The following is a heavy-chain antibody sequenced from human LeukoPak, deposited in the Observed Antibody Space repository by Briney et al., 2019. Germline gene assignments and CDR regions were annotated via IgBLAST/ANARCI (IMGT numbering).Heavy chain of an antibody. J-gene: IGHJ4*02. D-gene: IGHD2-15*01. CDR3: ARDSSAAPHSY. Sequence: PGGSLRLSCAASGITFSNAWMTWVRQAPGKGLEWVANIKEEGSEKYYVDSVKGRFIISRDNAKNSLYLQMNSLRAEDTAVYYCARDSSAAPHSYWGQGTLVTVFS. CDR1: GITFSNAW. V-gene: IGHV3-7*01. CDR2: IKEEGSEK.